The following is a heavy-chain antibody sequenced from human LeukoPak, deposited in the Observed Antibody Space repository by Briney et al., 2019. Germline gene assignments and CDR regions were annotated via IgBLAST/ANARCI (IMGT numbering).Heavy chain of an antibody. D-gene: IGHD1-26*01. CDR1: GYTFTNYY. J-gene: IGHJ5*02. CDR2: INPSGGST. Sequence: ASVKVSCKASGYTFTNYYMHWVRQAPGQGLEWMGIINPSGGSTSYAQKFQGRVTMTGDTSTSTIYMELSSLRSEDTAVYYCARDLSGSQRTDNWFDPWGQGTLVTVSS. CDR3: ARDLSGSQRTDNWFDP. V-gene: IGHV1-46*01.